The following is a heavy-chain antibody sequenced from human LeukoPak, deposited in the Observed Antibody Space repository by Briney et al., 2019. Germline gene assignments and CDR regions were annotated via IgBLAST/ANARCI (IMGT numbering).Heavy chain of an antibody. CDR2: ISYDGSNK. CDR1: GLTFISYG. CDR3: AKMGLYDSSGYYGDY. D-gene: IGHD3-22*01. J-gene: IGHJ4*02. V-gene: IGHV3-30*18. Sequence: GGSLRLSCAASGLTFISYGMHWVRQAPGKGLEWVAVISYDGSNKYYADSVKGRFTISRDNSKNTLYLQMNSLRAEDTAVYYCAKMGLYDSSGYYGDYWGQGTLVTVSS.